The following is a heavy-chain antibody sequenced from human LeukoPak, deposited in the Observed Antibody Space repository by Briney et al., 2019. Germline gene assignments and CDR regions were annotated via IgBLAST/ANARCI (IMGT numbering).Heavy chain of an antibody. V-gene: IGHV3-23*01. CDR1: GCTFTNFA. D-gene: IGHD6-25*01. CDR3: AKGAAAGLVDWFDP. J-gene: IGHJ5*02. CDR2: ITGDGAT. Sequence: GGSLRLSCAVSGCTFTNFAMMWVRQAPGKGLQWVSSITGDGATYYADSVRGRFMLSRDTSKNTLYLQMNSLTAEDTALYYCAKGAAAGLVDWFDPWGQGTLVTVSS.